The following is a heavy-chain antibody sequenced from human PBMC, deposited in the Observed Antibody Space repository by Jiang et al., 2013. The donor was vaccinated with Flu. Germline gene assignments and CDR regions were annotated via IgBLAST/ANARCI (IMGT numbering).Heavy chain of an antibody. V-gene: IGHV4-39*07. CDR3: ARAQKYSGFELPYFDY. Sequence: GLVKPSETLSLTCTVSGGSISSDDYYWGWIRQSPGKGLEWVGSIYDDESTYYNPSLKSRVTILVDTSKNRFSLKLSSVTAADTAVYYCARAQKYSGFELPYFDYWGQGSLVTVSS. CDR2: IYDDEST. CDR1: GGSISSDDYY. J-gene: IGHJ4*02. D-gene: IGHD5-12*01.